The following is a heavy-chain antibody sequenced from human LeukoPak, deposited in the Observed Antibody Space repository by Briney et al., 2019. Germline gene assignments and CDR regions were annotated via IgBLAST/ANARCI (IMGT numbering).Heavy chain of an antibody. J-gene: IGHJ4*02. V-gene: IGHV1-24*01. Sequence: ASVKVSCKVSGYTLTELSMHWVRQAPGKGLEWMGGFDPEDGETIYAQKFQGRVTMTEDTSTDTACMELSSLRSEDTAVYYCATVGWEIVGATLFDYWGQGTLVTVSS. CDR3: ATVGWEIVGATLFDY. CDR2: FDPEDGET. CDR1: GYTLTELS. D-gene: IGHD1-26*01.